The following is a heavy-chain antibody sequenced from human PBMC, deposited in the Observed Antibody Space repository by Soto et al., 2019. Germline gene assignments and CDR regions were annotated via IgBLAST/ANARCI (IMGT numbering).Heavy chain of an antibody. CDR1: EFTFSSYA. J-gene: IGHJ4*02. V-gene: IGHV3-23*01. D-gene: IGHD3-10*01. Sequence: GGSLRLSCSASEFTFSSYAMNWVRQAPGKGLEWVSVISGSGDTTYYAYSVKGRFTVSRDNSKNTLYLQMNSLRAEDTATYYWAKHLGRAADTAYWGQGTLLTVSS. CDR2: ISGSGDTT. CDR3: AKHLGRAADTAY.